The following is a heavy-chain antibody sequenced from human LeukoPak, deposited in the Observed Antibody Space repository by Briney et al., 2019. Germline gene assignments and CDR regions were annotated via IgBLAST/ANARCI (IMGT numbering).Heavy chain of an antibody. Sequence: PSEILSLTCAVYGGSFSGYYWSWIRQPPGKGLEWIGEINYSGSTNYNPSLKSRVTISVDTSKNQFSLKLSSVTAADTAVYYCARGPDCSSTSCNRAFDYWGQGTLVTVSS. CDR3: ARGPDCSSTSCNRAFDY. J-gene: IGHJ4*02. CDR2: INYSGST. V-gene: IGHV4-34*01. CDR1: GGSFSGYY. D-gene: IGHD2-2*01.